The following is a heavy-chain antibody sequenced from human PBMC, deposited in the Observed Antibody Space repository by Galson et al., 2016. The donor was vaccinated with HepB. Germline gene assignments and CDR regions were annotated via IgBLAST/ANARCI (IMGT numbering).Heavy chain of an antibody. CDR1: GYTFPAYT. V-gene: IGHV1-3*01. CDR2: FHPDDGGT. J-gene: IGHJ4*02. D-gene: IGHD2-8*01. CDR3: ARQFPGVQWDF. Sequence: SVKVSCKASGYTFPAYTIHWVRQAPGQRLEWMGWFHPDDGGTKYFPKFEGRATSSGDTSASTAYLELDSLRSEDTAVYYCARQFPGVQWDFWGQGSLVTVSS.